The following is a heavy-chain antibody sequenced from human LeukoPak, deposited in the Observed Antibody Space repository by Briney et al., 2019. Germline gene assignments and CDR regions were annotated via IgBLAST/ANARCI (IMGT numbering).Heavy chain of an antibody. Sequence: ASVKVSCKASGYTFTSYGISWVRQAPGQGLEWMGWISAYNGNTNYAQKLQGRVTMTTDTSTSTAYMELRSLRSDDTAVYYCARRGYYYDSRGNPFFDPWGQGTLVTVSS. D-gene: IGHD3-22*01. J-gene: IGHJ5*02. V-gene: IGHV1-18*01. CDR3: ARRGYYYDSRGNPFFDP. CDR2: ISAYNGNT. CDR1: GYTFTSYG.